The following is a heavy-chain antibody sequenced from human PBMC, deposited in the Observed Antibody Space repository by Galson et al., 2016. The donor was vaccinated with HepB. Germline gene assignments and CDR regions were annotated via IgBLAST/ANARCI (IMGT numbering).Heavy chain of an antibody. CDR1: GDSITSRTW. CDR2: ISHSGST. J-gene: IGHJ4*02. Sequence: SETLSLTCAVSGDSITSRTWWTWVRQPPGKGLEWIGEISHSGSTYYNPSLKSRVTTSVDKSKNQFSLKLSSVTAADTAVYYCCRDGYKGFDYWGQGILVTVSS. V-gene: IGHV4-4*02. CDR3: CRDGYKGFDY. D-gene: IGHD2-2*02.